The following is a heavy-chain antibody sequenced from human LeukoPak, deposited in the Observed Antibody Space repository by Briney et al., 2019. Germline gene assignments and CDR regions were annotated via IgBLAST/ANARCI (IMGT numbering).Heavy chain of an antibody. J-gene: IGHJ5*02. CDR2: ISWNSGSI. D-gene: IGHD6-13*01. V-gene: IGHV3-9*01. Sequence: GRSLRLSCAASGFTFDDYAMHWVRQAPGKGLEWVSGISWNSGSIGYADSVKGRFTISRDNAKNSLYLQMNSLRAEDTAVYYCARDRSSWYFDPFDPWGQGTLVTVSS. CDR1: GFTFDDYA. CDR3: ARDRSSWYFDPFDP.